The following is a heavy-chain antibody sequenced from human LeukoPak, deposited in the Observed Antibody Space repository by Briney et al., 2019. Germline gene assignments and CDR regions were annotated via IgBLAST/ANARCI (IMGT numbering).Heavy chain of an antibody. D-gene: IGHD3-16*01. V-gene: IGHV3-30*18. Sequence: GRSLRLSCAASGFTFSHYGMHWVRQAPGRGLEWVAVMSYDGSNKYYADSVEGRFTISRDNSKNTIYLQMNSLRADDTAVYYCTKGVLGGTQSVSAGLDHWGQGTLVTVSS. CDR2: MSYDGSNK. J-gene: IGHJ4*02. CDR3: TKGVLGGTQSVSAGLDH. CDR1: GFTFSHYG.